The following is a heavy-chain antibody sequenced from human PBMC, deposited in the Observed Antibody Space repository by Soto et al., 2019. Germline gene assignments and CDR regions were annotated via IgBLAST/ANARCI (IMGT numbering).Heavy chain of an antibody. CDR3: ARVKVRGVILYGMDV. D-gene: IGHD3-10*01. V-gene: IGHV3-30-3*01. Sequence: HPGGSLRLSCAASGFTFSSYAMHWVRQAPGKGLEWVAVISYDGSNKYYADSVKGRFTISRDNSKNTLYLQMNSLRAEDTAVYYCARVKVRGVILYGMDVWGQGTTVTVSS. CDR2: ISYDGSNK. J-gene: IGHJ6*02. CDR1: GFTFSSYA.